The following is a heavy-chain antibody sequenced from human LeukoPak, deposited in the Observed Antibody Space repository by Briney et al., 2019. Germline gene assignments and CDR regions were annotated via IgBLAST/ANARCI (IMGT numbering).Heavy chain of an antibody. CDR3: ARGYSSGWGKDYYYYMDV. CDR2: INPSGGST. Sequence: ASVKVSCKTSGYTFTGYYIHWVRQAPGQGLEWMGIINPSGGSTSYAQKFQGRVTMTRDTSTSTVYMELSSLRSDDTAVYYCARGYSSGWGKDYYYYMDVWGKGTTVTVSS. CDR1: GYTFTGYY. V-gene: IGHV1-46*01. J-gene: IGHJ6*03. D-gene: IGHD6-19*01.